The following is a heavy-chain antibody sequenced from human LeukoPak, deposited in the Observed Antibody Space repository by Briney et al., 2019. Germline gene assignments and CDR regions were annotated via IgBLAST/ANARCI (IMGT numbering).Heavy chain of an antibody. CDR3: ARGAAGTTPNYYYFGLDV. J-gene: IGHJ6*02. Sequence: GESLKISWQGSGYRFTDYWIGWVRQMPGKGLELMGIIYPGDSDTRYSPSFQGQVTISADKSINTAHLQWSSLKASDTAMYYCARGAAGTTPNYYYFGLDVWGQGTTVRVSS. V-gene: IGHV5-51*01. CDR2: IYPGDSDT. CDR1: GYRFTDYW. D-gene: IGHD1-7*01.